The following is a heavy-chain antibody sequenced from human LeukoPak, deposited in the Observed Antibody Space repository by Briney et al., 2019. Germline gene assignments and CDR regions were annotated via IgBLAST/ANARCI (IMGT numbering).Heavy chain of an antibody. CDR2: ISWNSGSI. CDR1: GFTFDDYA. CDR3: AKEKYGYSYGYYFDY. D-gene: IGHD5-18*01. V-gene: IGHV3-9*01. J-gene: IGHJ4*02. Sequence: GGSLRLSCAASGFTFDDYAMHWVRQAPGEGLEWVSGISWNSGSIGYADSVKGRFTISRDNAKNSLYLQMNSLRAEDTALYYCAKEKYGYSYGYYFDYWGQGTLVTVSS.